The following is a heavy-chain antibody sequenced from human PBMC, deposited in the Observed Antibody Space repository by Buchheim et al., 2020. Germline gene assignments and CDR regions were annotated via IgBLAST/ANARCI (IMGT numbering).Heavy chain of an antibody. CDR2: IWIDGSNK. J-gene: IGHJ6*02. Sequence: QVQLVESGGGLVQPGRSLRLSCAASGFTFSSYGMHWVRQAPGKGLEWVAVIWIDGSNKYYADSVKGRFTISRDNSKNRLYLKMNSLRAEDTAVYYCARSRTYSSGWSLYYYYCMDVWGQGTT. CDR3: ARSRTYSSGWSLYYYYCMDV. V-gene: IGHV3-33*01. D-gene: IGHD6-19*01. CDR1: GFTFSSYG.